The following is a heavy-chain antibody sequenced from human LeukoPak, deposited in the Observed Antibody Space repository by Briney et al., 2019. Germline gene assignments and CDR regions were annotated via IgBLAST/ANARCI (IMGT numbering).Heavy chain of an antibody. V-gene: IGHV3-23*01. Sequence: PGGSLRLSCAASGFTFSSYAMTWVRQAPGKGLEWVSAISGSGGSTYYADSVKGRFTISRDNSKNTLYLHMNSLGDEDTAVYYCAKDGGFRYAQGRFDPWGQGTLVTVSS. CDR1: GFTFSSYA. J-gene: IGHJ5*02. CDR2: ISGSGGST. D-gene: IGHD3-16*01. CDR3: AKDGGFRYAQGRFDP.